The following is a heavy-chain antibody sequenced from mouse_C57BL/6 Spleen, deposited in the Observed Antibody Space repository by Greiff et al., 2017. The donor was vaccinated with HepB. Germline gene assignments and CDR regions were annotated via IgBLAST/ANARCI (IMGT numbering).Heavy chain of an antibody. Sequence: EVQLQQSGPELVKPGASVKISCKASGYTFTDYYMNWVKQSHGKSLEWIGDINPNNGGTSYNQKFKGKATLTVDKSSSTAYMELRSLTSEDSAVYYCARSLWLRYAMDYWGQGTSVTVSS. J-gene: IGHJ4*01. CDR3: ARSLWLRYAMDY. CDR1: GYTFTDYY. CDR2: INPNNGGT. V-gene: IGHV1-26*01. D-gene: IGHD2-2*01.